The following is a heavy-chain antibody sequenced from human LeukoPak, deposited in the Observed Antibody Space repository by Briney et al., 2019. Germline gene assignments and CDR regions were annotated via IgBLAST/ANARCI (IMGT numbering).Heavy chain of an antibody. CDR2: IYYSGST. D-gene: IGHD3-22*01. CDR1: GGSISSYY. V-gene: IGHV4-59*01. CDR3: ARGGLDTIVDY. J-gene: IGHJ4*02. Sequence: SETLSLTCTVSGGSISSYYWSWIRQPPGKGLEWIGYIYYSGSTNYNPSLKSRVTISVDTSKNQFSLKLSSVTAADTAVYYCARGGLDTIVDYWGQGTLVTVSS.